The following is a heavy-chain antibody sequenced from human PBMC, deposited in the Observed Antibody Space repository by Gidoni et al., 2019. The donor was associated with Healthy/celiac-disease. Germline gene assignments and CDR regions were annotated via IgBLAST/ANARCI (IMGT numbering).Heavy chain of an antibody. J-gene: IGHJ4*02. D-gene: IGHD6-19*01. CDR3: ARYGEEPAVAGIDY. V-gene: IGHV3-21*01. CDR2: ISSSSSYI. Sequence: EVQLVESGGGLVKPGGSLRLSCAASGFPFSSYSMNWVRQAPGKGLELVSSISSSSSYIYYADSVKGRFTISRDNAKNSLYLQMNSLRAEDTAVYYCARYGEEPAVAGIDYWGQGTLVTVSS. CDR1: GFPFSSYS.